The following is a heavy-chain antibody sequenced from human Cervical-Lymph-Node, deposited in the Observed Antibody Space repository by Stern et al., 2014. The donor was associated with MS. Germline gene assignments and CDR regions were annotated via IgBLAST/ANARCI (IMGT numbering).Heavy chain of an antibody. CDR3: ARVVTKGFDP. D-gene: IGHD2-21*02. J-gene: IGHJ5*02. Sequence: QVQLQESGPGLVKPSETLSLTCTVSGGSISSYYWSWIRQPPGKGLEWIGYIYYSGSTNYNPSLKSRVTISVDTSKNQFSLKLSSVTAADTAVYYCARVVTKGFDPWGQGTLVTVSS. CDR1: GGSISSYY. CDR2: IYYSGST. V-gene: IGHV4-59*12.